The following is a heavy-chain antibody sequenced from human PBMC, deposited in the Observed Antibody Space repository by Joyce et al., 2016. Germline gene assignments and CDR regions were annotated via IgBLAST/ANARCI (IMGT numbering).Heavy chain of an antibody. Sequence: QLQLQESGPGLVKPSETLSLTCTVSGGSISSGFYYWGWIRQPPGKGLEWIGSIYYSGSTYYNPSLKSRVTISVDTSKNQFSLKLTSVTAADTAVHYCARHVRSAAAFDYWGQGTLVTVSS. CDR1: GGSISSGFYY. V-gene: IGHV4-39*01. D-gene: IGHD6-25*01. J-gene: IGHJ4*02. CDR2: IYYSGST. CDR3: ARHVRSAAAFDY.